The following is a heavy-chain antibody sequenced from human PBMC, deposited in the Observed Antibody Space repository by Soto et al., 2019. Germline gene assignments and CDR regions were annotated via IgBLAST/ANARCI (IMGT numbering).Heavy chain of an antibody. J-gene: IGHJ4*02. D-gene: IGHD3-10*01. CDR2: IYPSGGST. Sequence: GASVKVSCKASGYTFTNYYMHWVRQAPGQGLEWMGIIYPSGGSTRNAQKFQGRVTMTRDTSTSTVYMELSSLRSEDTAVYYCARDFSGPTDYWGRGTLVTVSS. CDR3: ARDFSGPTDY. CDR1: GYTFTNYY. V-gene: IGHV1-46*01.